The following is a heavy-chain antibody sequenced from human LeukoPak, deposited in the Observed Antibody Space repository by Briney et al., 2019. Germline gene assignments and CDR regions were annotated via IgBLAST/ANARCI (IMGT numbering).Heavy chain of an antibody. Sequence: GESLKISCKGSGYSFTSYWIGWVRQMPGKGLEWMGIIYPGDSDTRYSLSFQGQVTISADKSISTAYLQWSSLKASDTAMYYCARHGYCTNGVCPIIDYWGQGTLVTVSS. D-gene: IGHD2-8*01. J-gene: IGHJ4*02. CDR3: ARHGYCTNGVCPIIDY. CDR1: GYSFTSYW. V-gene: IGHV5-51*01. CDR2: IYPGDSDT.